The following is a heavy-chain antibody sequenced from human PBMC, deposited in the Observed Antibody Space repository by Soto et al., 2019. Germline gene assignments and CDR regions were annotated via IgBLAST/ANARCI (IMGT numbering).Heavy chain of an antibody. CDR2: IYWDDDK. V-gene: IGHV2-5*02. D-gene: IGHD3-16*01. Sequence: QITLKESGPTLVKPTQTLTLTCTFSGFSLTTRGVGVGWIRQPPGKALECLALIYWDDDKRYSPSLHSRLSITNDTSNNQVFLKMTNVETVDTATYYCAHIPTYDQYGWFDPCCQGTLGSVSS. J-gene: IGHJ5*02. CDR3: AHIPTYDQYGWFDP. CDR1: GFSLTTRGVG.